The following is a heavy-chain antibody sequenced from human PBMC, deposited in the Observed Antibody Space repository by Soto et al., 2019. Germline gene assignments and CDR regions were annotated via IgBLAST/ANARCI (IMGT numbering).Heavy chain of an antibody. Sequence: ASVKVSCKASGYTFTSYGISWVRQAPGQGHERMGWISAYNGNTNYAQKLQGRVTMTTDTSTSTAYMELRSLRSDDTAVFYFAREVPYGSGFDSWGQGTLVTVSP. J-gene: IGHJ4*02. V-gene: IGHV1-18*01. CDR1: GYTFTSYG. CDR2: ISAYNGNT. CDR3: AREVPYGSGFDS. D-gene: IGHD3-10*01.